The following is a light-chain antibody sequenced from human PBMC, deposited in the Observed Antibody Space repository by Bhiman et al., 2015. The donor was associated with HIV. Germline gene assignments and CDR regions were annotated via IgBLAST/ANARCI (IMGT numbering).Light chain of an antibody. CDR2: GGN. Sequence: QSVLTQPPSVSGAPGQRVTISCTGSSSNIGAGYDVHWYQQLPGRAPKLLIYGGNNRPSGVPDRFSGSKSGTSASLVIRGLQSEDESEYYCATWDDNLSADYFFGTGTKVTVL. V-gene: IGLV1-50*01. J-gene: IGLJ1*01. CDR1: SSNIGAGYD. CDR3: ATWDDNLSADYF.